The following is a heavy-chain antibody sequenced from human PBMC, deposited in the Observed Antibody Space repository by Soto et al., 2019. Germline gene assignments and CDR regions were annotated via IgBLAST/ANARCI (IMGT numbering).Heavy chain of an antibody. V-gene: IGHV4-31*03. CDR1: GGSISSGGYY. D-gene: IGHD3-22*01. J-gene: IGHJ4*02. CDR3: ARDKRYYDSSGYYLYYFDC. CDR2: IYYSGST. Sequence: ASETLSLTCTVSGGSISSGGYYWSWIRQHPGKGLEWIGYIYYSGSTYYNPSLKSRVTISVDTSKNQFSLKLSSVTVADTAVYYCARDKRYYDSSGYYLYYFDCWGQGTLVTVSS.